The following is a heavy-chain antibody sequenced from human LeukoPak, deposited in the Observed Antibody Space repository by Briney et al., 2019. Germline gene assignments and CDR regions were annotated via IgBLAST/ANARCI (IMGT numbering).Heavy chain of an antibody. V-gene: IGHV4-30-2*01. D-gene: IGHD3-22*01. CDR3: ARVVYYDSSGYYYYVWFDP. J-gene: IGHJ5*02. CDR2: IYHSGST. CDR1: GGSISSGGYS. Sequence: SETLSLTCAVSGGSISSGGYSWSWIRQPPGKGLEWIGYIYHSGSTYYNPSLKSRVTIPVDRSKNQFSLKLSSVTAADTAVYYCARVVYYDSSGYYYYVWFDPWGQGTLVTVSS.